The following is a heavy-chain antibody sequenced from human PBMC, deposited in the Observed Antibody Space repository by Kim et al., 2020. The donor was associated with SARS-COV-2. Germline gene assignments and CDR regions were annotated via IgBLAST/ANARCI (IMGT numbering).Heavy chain of an antibody. J-gene: IGHJ4*02. D-gene: IGHD6-13*01. Sequence: DSVKGRFTISRDNSKNTLYLQMNSLRAEDTAVYYCAKGSYSSSWYGYFDYWGQGTLVTVSS. CDR3: AKGSYSSSWYGYFDY. V-gene: IGHV3-23*01.